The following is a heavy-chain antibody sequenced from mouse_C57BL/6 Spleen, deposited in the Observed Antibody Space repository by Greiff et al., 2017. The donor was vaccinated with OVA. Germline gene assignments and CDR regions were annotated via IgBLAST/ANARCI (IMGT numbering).Heavy chain of an antibody. CDR1: GYTFTSYG. V-gene: IGHV1-81*01. CDR3: ARITTVVEGFAY. CDR2: IYPRSGNT. J-gene: IGHJ3*01. D-gene: IGHD1-1*01. Sequence: VQLQQSGAELARPGASVKLSCKASGYTFTSYGISWVKQRTGQGLEWIGEIYPRSGNTYYNEKFKGKATLTADKSSSTAYMELRSLTSEDSAVYFCARITTVVEGFAYWGQGTLVTVSA.